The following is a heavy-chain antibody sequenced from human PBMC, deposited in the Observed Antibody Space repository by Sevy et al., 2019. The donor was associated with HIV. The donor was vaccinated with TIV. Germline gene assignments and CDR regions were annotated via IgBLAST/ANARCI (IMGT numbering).Heavy chain of an antibody. D-gene: IGHD5-12*01. CDR3: ASQRGYSHGPFDY. V-gene: IGHV4-30-4*08. CDR2: IHHSGGT. Sequence: SETLSLTCTVSGGSISTSDSYWSWIRQPPGKGLEWIGYIHHSGGTYYYPFLKSRDAMSVDTSEKQFSLRLSFLTAADTAIYYCASQRGYSHGPFDYWGQGALVTVSS. J-gene: IGHJ4*02. CDR1: GGSISTSDSY.